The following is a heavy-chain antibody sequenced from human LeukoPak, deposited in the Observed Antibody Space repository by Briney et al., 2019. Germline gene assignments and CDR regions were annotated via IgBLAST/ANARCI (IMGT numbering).Heavy chain of an antibody. D-gene: IGHD1-14*01. Sequence: SSETLSLTCTVSGGSISSVPYGWGCLSQPPGKGLGWIGRIYHSGSTYYSPSIISLATLSVDTTNNTFSLRLTSVPTADTPVYYWARHNPCYYYMDVWGKGTTVAVS. CDR3: ARHNPCYYYMDV. V-gene: IGHV4-39*01. CDR2: IYHSGST. CDR1: GGSISSVPYG. J-gene: IGHJ6*03.